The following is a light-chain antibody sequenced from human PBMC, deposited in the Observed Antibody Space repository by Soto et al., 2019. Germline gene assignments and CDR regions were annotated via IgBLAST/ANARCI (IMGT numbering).Light chain of an antibody. CDR1: QSINNW. J-gene: IGKJ1*01. V-gene: IGKV1-5*01. Sequence: DIQMTQSPSTLSASVGDRVTITCRASQSINNWLAWYQQKPGKAPKLLIYDASSLESGVPSRFSGSGSGTEFTLTISSLQPDDFATYYCKKYKSYSWAFGQGTKVDIK. CDR2: DAS. CDR3: KKYKSYSWA.